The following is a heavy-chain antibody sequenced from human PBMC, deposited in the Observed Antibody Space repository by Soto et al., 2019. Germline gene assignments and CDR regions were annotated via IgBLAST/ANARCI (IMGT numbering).Heavy chain of an antibody. D-gene: IGHD6-19*01. J-gene: IGHJ4*02. CDR3: ARARYSSRSSCFDY. CDR2: IYYSGST. Sequence: SETLSLTCTVSGGSISSYYWSWIRQPPGKGLEWIGYIYYSGSTNYNPSLKSRVTISVDTSKNQFSLKLSSVTAADTAVYYCARARYSSRSSCFDYWGQGTLVTVSS. V-gene: IGHV4-59*01. CDR1: GGSISSYY.